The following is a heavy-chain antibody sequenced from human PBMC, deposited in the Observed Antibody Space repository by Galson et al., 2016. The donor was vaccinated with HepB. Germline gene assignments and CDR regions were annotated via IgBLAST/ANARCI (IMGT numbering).Heavy chain of an antibody. D-gene: IGHD5-12*01. CDR3: ARLHSGYDSDY. CDR2: ISSSSNYI. V-gene: IGHV3-21*01. Sequence: SLRLSCATAGFTFSSYTMNWVRQAPGKGLEWVSSISSSSNYIYYADSMKGRFTISRDNAKNSLHLQINSLRAEDTAVYYCARLHSGYDSDYWGQGTLVTGSS. J-gene: IGHJ4*02. CDR1: GFTFSSYT.